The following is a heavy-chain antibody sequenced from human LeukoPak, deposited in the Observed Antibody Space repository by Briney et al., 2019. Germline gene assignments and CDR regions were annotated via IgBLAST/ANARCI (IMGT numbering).Heavy chain of an antibody. CDR1: GYTLTELS. CDR3: ATDSLKSDYYDSSGYPAFGY. D-gene: IGHD3-22*01. J-gene: IGHJ4*02. CDR2: FDPEDGET. V-gene: IGHV1-24*01. Sequence: GASVKVSCKVSGYTLTELSMHWVRQAPGKGLEWMGGFDPEDGETIYAQKFQGRVTMTEDTSTDTAYMELSSLRSEDTAVYYCATDSLKSDYYDSSGYPAFGYWGQVTLVTVSS.